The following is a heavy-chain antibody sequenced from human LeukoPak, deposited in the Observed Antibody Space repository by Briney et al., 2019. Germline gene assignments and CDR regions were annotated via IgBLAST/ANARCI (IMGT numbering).Heavy chain of an antibody. J-gene: IGHJ6*04. CDR2: ISGSGGST. D-gene: IGHD3-10*02. CDR3: AELGITMIGGV. V-gene: IGHV3-21*01. Sequence: GGSLRLSCAASGLTFSSYSMNWVRQAPGKGLEWVSAISGSGGSTYYADSVKGRFTISRDNAKNSLYLQMNSLRAEDTAVYYCAELGITMIGGVWGKGTTVTISS. CDR1: GLTFSSYS.